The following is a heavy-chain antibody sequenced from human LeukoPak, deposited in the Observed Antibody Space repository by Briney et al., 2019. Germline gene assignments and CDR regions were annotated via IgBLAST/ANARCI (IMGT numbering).Heavy chain of an antibody. V-gene: IGHV3-9*01. J-gene: IGHJ6*03. D-gene: IGHD2-21*01. CDR1: GFTFDDYA. CDR3: TRSPYHYYMDV. CDR2: ISWNNDII. Sequence: PGRSLRLSCAVSGFTFDDYAMHWVRQAPGKGLEWVSGISWNNDIIGYADSVKGRFTISRDSAKTSLYLQMNSLRTEDTAVYYCTRSPYHYYMDVWGKGTTVTVSS.